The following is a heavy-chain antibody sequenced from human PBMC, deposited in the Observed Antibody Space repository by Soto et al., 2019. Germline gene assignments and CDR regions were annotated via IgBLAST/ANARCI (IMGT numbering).Heavy chain of an antibody. V-gene: IGHV4-39*01. CDR3: ARSAYSSGWYGGYYFDY. D-gene: IGHD6-19*01. CDR2: IYYSGST. J-gene: IGHJ4*02. Sequence: QLQLQESGPGLVKPSETLSLTCTVSGGSISSSSYYWGWIRQPPGKGLEWIGSIYYSGSTYYNPSLKRRVTISVDTSKNQFSLKLSSVTAADTAVYYCARSAYSSGWYGGYYFDYWGQGTLVTVSS. CDR1: GGSISSSSYY.